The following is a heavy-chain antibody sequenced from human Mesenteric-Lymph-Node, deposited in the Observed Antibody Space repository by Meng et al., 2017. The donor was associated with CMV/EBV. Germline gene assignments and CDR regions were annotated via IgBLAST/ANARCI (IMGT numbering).Heavy chain of an antibody. CDR1: GFTFSSYA. CDR2: ISGSGGST. V-gene: IGHV3-23*01. CDR3: ARDLHYDSSGYPLAFDI. D-gene: IGHD3-22*01. Sequence: GGSLRLSCAASGFTFSSYAMSWVRQAPGKGLEWVSAISGSGGSTYYADSVKGRFTISRDNSKNTLYLQMNSLRAEDTAVYYCARDLHYDSSGYPLAFDIWGQGTMVTVSS. J-gene: IGHJ3*02.